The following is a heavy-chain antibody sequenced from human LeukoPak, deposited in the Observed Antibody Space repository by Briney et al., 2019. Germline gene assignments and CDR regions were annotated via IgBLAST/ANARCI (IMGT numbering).Heavy chain of an antibody. CDR2: IYYSGST. CDR3: VRHLDSPSFGH. Sequence: SETLSLTCTVSGGSISSYYWSWIRQPPGKGLEWIGYIYYSGSTNYNPSLKSRVTISVDTSKNQFSLKLSSMTAADTAVYYCVRHLDSPSFGHWGQGALVTVSS. CDR1: GGSISSYY. V-gene: IGHV4-59*01. D-gene: IGHD3/OR15-3a*01. J-gene: IGHJ4*02.